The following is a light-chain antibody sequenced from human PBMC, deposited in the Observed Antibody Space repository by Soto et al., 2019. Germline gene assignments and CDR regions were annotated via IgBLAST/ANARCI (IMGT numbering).Light chain of an antibody. V-gene: IGKV1-39*01. CDR2: ATS. CDR3: QQSYSTLLT. J-gene: IGKJ3*01. Sequence: DIQMTQSPSSLSASLGDRVTITCRASQSIRSYLNWYQQKPGKAPKLLIYATSSLQSGVPTRFSGSGSGTDFTLTISILQPEDFVYYYCQQSYSTLLTFGPGTKVDIK. CDR1: QSIRSY.